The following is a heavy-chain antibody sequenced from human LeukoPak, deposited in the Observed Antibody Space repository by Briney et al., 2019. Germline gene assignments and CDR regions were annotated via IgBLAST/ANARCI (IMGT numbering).Heavy chain of an antibody. CDR1: GGSISSTAYY. D-gene: IGHD1-14*01. Sequence: PSETLSLTCTVSGGSISSTAYYWVWIRQPPGKGLERIGTIFYSGTTYYNPSLKSRLTISVDTSKNQFSLRLNSVTAADTAIYYCARRLGTYNPYFDSWGQGTLVTVSS. CDR3: ARRLGTYNPYFDS. J-gene: IGHJ4*02. V-gene: IGHV4-39*01. CDR2: IFYSGTT.